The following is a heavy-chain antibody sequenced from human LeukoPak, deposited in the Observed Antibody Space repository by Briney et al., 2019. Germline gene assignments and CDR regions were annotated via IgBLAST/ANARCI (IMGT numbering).Heavy chain of an antibody. D-gene: IGHD5-12*01. Sequence: GASVKVSCKAFGYTFTSYGISWVRQAPGQGLEWMGWISTYNGNTNYAQKLQGRVTMTTDTSTSTAYMELRSLRSDDTAMYYCARDGYSGYDSGEKLDYWGQGTLVTVSS. CDR3: ARDGYSGYDSGEKLDY. CDR2: ISTYNGNT. J-gene: IGHJ4*02. V-gene: IGHV1-18*01. CDR1: GYTFTSYG.